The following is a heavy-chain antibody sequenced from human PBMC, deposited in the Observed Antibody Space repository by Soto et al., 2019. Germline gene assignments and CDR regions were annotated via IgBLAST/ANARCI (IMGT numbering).Heavy chain of an antibody. CDR2: IYWDDDK. CDR1: GLSLSTNGVA. D-gene: IGHD3-9*01. CDR3: ARSCVDDLLGNHFGT. Sequence: QITLKESGPPLANPTQPLTLTCSFSGLSLSTNGVAVGWMRQPPGKALPWLALIYWDDDKRYNPSLKSRLAMTKDTSKNPVVLTMTNMAPVDTGTYYRARSCVDDLLGNHFGTWGQGILVTVAS. V-gene: IGHV2-5*02. J-gene: IGHJ5*02.